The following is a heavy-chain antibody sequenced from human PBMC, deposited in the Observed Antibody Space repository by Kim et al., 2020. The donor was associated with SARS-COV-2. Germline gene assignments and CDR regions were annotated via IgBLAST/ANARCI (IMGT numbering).Heavy chain of an antibody. CDR2: ISSSSSYI. CDR1: GFTFSSYS. D-gene: IGHD6-6*01. V-gene: IGHV3-21*01. CDR3: ARDKQLSRWFDP. Sequence: GGSLRLSCAASGFTFSSYSMNWVRQAPGKGLEWVSSISSSSSYIYYADSVKGRFTISRDNAKNSLYLQMNSLRAEDTAVYYCARDKQLSRWFDPWGQGTRDSVSS. J-gene: IGHJ5*02.